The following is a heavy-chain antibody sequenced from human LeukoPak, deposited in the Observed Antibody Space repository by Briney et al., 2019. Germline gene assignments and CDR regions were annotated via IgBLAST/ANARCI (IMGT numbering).Heavy chain of an antibody. V-gene: IGHV4-34*01. CDR3: ARFGDYRPYYFDY. Sequence: SETLSLTCAVCGGPFSGYYWSWIRQPPGKGLEWIGEINHSGSTNYNPSLKSRVTISVDTSKNQFSLKLSSVTAADTAVYYCARFGDYRPYYFDYWGQGTLVTVSS. J-gene: IGHJ4*02. CDR2: INHSGST. CDR1: GGPFSGYY. D-gene: IGHD4-17*01.